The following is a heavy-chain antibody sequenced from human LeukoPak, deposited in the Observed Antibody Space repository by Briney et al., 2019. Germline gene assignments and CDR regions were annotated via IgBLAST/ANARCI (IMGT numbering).Heavy chain of an antibody. CDR3: AHSLRLLWFGESATQYYFDY. Sequence: RGSGPTLVKPTQTLTLTCTFSGFPLSTSGVGVGWIRQPPGKALEWLALIYWNDDKRYSPSLKSRLTITKDTSKNQVVLTMTNMDPVDTATYYCAHSLRLLWFGESATQYYFDYWGQGTLVTVSS. D-gene: IGHD3-10*01. V-gene: IGHV2-5*01. CDR2: IYWNDDK. CDR1: GFPLSTSGVG. J-gene: IGHJ4*02.